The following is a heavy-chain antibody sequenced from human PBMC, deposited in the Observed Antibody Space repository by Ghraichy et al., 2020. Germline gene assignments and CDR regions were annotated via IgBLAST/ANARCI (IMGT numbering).Heavy chain of an antibody. CDR1: GGSISSSSYY. J-gene: IGHJ3*02. Sequence: SQTLSLTCTVSGGSISSSSYYWGWIRQPPGKGLEWIGSIYYSGSTYYNPSLKSRVTISVDTSKNQFSLKLSSVTAADTAVYYCGGPSRRDGYSDAFDIWGQGTMVTVSS. D-gene: IGHD5-24*01. CDR2: IYYSGST. CDR3: GGPSRRDGYSDAFDI. V-gene: IGHV4-39*01.